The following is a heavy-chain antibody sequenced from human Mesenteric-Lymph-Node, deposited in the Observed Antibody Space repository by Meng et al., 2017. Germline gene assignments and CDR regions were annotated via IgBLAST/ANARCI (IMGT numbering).Heavy chain of an antibody. J-gene: IGHJ4*02. V-gene: IGHV4-34*01. CDR2: IYHSGST. D-gene: IGHD3-10*01. CDR3: ARRRGGSGRDC. CDR1: CGSFSGYY. Sequence: HVQLQQWGAGLLKPSETPFLTCVVYCGSFSGYYWSWIRQHPGKGLEWIGAIYHSGSTSYNPSLQSRVTMFVATSKNQFSLMLTSVTATDTAVYYCARRRGGSGRDCWGQGTLVTVSS.